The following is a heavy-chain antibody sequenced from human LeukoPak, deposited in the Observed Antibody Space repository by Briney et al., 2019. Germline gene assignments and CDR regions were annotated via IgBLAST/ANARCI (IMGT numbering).Heavy chain of an antibody. CDR1: GGTFSSYA. CDR3: ASLYYYDSSGYTNWFDP. Sequence: SVTVSCKASGGTFSSYAISWVRQAPGQGLEWMGGIIPIFGTANYAQKFQGRVTITADESTSTAYMELSSLRSEDTAVYYCASLYYYDSSGYTNWFDPWGQGTLVTVSS. V-gene: IGHV1-69*13. J-gene: IGHJ5*02. CDR2: IIPIFGTA. D-gene: IGHD3-22*01.